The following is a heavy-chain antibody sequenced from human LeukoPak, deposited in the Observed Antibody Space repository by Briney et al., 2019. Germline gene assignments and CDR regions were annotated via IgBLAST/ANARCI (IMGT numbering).Heavy chain of an antibody. CDR2: IKTDGSTT. CDR1: GFTFSSSW. Sequence: GGSLRLSCAVSGFTFSSSWMHWVRQAPGKGLVWVSHIKTDGSTTAYADFVKGRFTISRHNAKNTLYLQMNSLRAEDTGVYYCARGNQQLPRSTPDYWGQGTLVTVSS. D-gene: IGHD2-2*01. V-gene: IGHV3-74*01. J-gene: IGHJ4*02. CDR3: ARGNQQLPRSTPDY.